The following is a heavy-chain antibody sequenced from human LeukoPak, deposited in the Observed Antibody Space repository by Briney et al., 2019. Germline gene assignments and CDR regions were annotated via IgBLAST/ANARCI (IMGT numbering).Heavy chain of an antibody. CDR3: TKDRLSKWFDP. J-gene: IGHJ5*02. D-gene: IGHD5-12*01. V-gene: IGHV1-2*02. CDR1: GLTFTGVNY. CDR2: INTNNGVT. Sequence: ASVKVSCEASGLTFTGVNYIHWVRQAPGQGPEWMGWINTNNGVTDYARKFQGRVTMTRDTSISTADMELYRLTSDDMAMYYCTKDRLSKWFDPWGQGTLVTVSS.